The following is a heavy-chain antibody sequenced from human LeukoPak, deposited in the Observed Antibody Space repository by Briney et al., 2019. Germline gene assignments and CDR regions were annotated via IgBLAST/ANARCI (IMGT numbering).Heavy chain of an antibody. D-gene: IGHD6-13*01. CDR1: GFTFSNNW. Sequence: GESLRLSCAASGFTFSNNWMHWVRQAPGKGLVWVSRINGDGSITDYADAVKGRFTISRDNAENTLYLQMNSLRAEDTAVYYCAKVRVTSSRNVFNMWGQGTMVTVSS. CDR2: INGDGSIT. CDR3: AKVRVTSSRNVFNM. J-gene: IGHJ3*02. V-gene: IGHV3-74*01.